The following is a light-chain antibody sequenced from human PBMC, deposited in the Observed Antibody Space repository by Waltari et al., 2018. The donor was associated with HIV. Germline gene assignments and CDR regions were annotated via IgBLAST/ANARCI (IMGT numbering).Light chain of an antibody. V-gene: IGLV3-21*02. CDR2: DDT. Sequence: SYVLIQPSSVSVAPGQTATITCGGDNIGSQSVHWYHQKPGQAPVLVVYDDTDRPSRIPERFSGSNSGNTATLTISRVEAGDEADYYCQVWDSTTDHVVFGGGTKLTVL. CDR3: QVWDSTTDHVV. CDR1: NIGSQS. J-gene: IGLJ3*02.